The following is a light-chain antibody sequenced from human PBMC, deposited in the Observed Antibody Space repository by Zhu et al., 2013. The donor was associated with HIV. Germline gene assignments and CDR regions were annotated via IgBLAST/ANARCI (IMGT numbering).Light chain of an antibody. CDR1: QTVSYRH. Sequence: EIVLMQSPGTLSLSPGERATLSCRASQTVSYRHIAWYQQKPGQPPRLLLYGSSNRAPGIPDRFSGSGSGTDFTLTINSLQSEDFAIYYCQQYNNWPPWTFGQGTKVEIK. CDR3: QQYNNWPPWT. J-gene: IGKJ1*01. CDR2: GSS. V-gene: IGKV3D-15*01.